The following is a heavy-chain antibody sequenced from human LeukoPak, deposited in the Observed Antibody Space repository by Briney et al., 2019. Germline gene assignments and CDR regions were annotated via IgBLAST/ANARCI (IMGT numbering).Heavy chain of an antibody. V-gene: IGHV3-66*02. J-gene: IGHJ4*02. CDR1: GFTVSSNY. CDR3: AGLEYSSSGYFDY. D-gene: IGHD6-6*01. Sequence: GGSLRLSCAASGFTVSSNYMSWVRQAPGKGLEWVSVIYSGGSTYYADSVTGRFTISRDNSKNTLYLQMNSLRAEDTAVYYCAGLEYSSSGYFDYWGQGTLVTVSS. CDR2: IYSGGST.